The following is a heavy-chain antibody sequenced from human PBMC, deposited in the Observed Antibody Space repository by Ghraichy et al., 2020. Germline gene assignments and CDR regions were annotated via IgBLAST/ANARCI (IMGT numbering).Heavy chain of an antibody. D-gene: IGHD6-25*01. CDR1: GYSFTSYW. Sequence: GGSLRLSCKGSGYSFTSYWIRWVRQVPGKGLEWMGIIYPGDSNTSYSPSFQGQVTISADNSNSTPYLQWSSLKTSDTALYYCARAQSSGPSYYYYGMDVGGQGTTATFSS. V-gene: IGHV5-51*01. CDR3: ARAQSSGPSYYYYGMDV. J-gene: IGHJ6*02. CDR2: IYPGDSNT.